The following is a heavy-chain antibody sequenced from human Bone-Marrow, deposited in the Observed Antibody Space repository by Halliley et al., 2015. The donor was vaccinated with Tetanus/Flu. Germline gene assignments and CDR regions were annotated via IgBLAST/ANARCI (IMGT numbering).Heavy chain of an antibody. J-gene: IGHJ5*02. CDR3: ARGPPHLPSYDDNSGYYSAWFDP. V-gene: IGHV3-53*01. D-gene: IGHD3-22*01. CDR1: GFSVSTNY. Sequence: SLRLSCAVSGFSVSTNYMSWVRQAPGKGLEWVSVIYRGGGTNYAHPVKGRFTISGDTSKNILYLQMNSLRAEDTAIYYCARGPPHLPSYDDNSGYYSAWFDPWGRGTLVTVSS. CDR2: IYRGGGT.